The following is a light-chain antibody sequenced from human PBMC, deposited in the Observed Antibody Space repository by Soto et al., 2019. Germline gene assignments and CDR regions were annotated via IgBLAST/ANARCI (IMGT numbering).Light chain of an antibody. Sequence: QSVLTQPPSVSAAPGQKLTISCSGSSSNIGNNYVSWYQQLPGTAPKLLIYDNNKRPSGILDRFSGSKSGTSATLGITGLQTGDEADYYCGTWDSSLSAVVFGGRTKLTVL. J-gene: IGLJ2*01. CDR1: SSNIGNNY. CDR3: GTWDSSLSAVV. V-gene: IGLV1-51*01. CDR2: DNN.